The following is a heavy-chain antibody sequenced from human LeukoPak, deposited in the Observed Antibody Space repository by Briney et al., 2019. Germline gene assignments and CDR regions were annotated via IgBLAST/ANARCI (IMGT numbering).Heavy chain of an antibody. CDR1: GFTFNDYY. Sequence: GGSLRLSCAASGFTFNDYYMSWIRQAPGKGLEWLSYINIGGTNTHYADSVKGRFTISRDNAKKSLYLEMNSLRAEDTAVYYCATDGAGFDTWGQGVLVAVSS. J-gene: IGHJ5*02. CDR2: INIGGTNT. CDR3: ATDGAGFDT. V-gene: IGHV3-11*01.